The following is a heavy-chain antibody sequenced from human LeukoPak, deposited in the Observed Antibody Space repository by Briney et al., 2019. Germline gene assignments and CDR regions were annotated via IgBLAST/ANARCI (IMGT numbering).Heavy chain of an antibody. CDR2: IYYIGNT. CDR3: ARGSPYSYSYYYMDV. V-gene: IGHV4-59*01. CDR1: GGSISSYY. Sequence: SGTLSLTCTVSGGSISSYYWSWIRQPPGKGLEWIGYIYYIGNTNYNPSLKSRVTISIHTSKTQFSLELTSVTAADTAVYYCARGSPYSYSYYYMDVWGKGTTVTVSS. J-gene: IGHJ6*03.